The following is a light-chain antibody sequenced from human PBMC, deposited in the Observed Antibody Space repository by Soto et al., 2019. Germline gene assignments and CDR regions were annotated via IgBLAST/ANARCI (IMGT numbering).Light chain of an antibody. J-gene: IGKJ1*01. CDR1: QSVSSN. CDR2: GAS. CDR3: QQYGSSQT. V-gene: IGKV3-20*01. Sequence: EIVMTQSPATLSVSPGERATLSCRASQSVSSNLAWYQQKPGQAPRLLIYGASSRATGIPDRFSGSGSGTDFTLTISRLEPEDFAVYYCQQYGSSQTFGQGTKV.